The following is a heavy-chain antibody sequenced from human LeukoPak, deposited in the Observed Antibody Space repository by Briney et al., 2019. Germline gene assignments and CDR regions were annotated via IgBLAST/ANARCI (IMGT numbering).Heavy chain of an antibody. J-gene: IGHJ4*02. Sequence: SETLSLTCAVSGGSISSSNWWSWVRQPPGKGLEWIGEIYHSGSTNYNPSLKSRVTISVDKSKNQFSLKLTSVTAADTAAYYCARQGDSGWYYFDYWGQGTLVTVSS. V-gene: IGHV4-4*02. CDR3: ARQGDSGWYYFDY. CDR2: IYHSGST. D-gene: IGHD6-19*01. CDR1: GGSISSSNW.